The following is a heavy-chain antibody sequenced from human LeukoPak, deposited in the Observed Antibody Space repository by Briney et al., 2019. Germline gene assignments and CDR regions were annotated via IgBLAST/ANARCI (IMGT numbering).Heavy chain of an antibody. D-gene: IGHD1-26*01. V-gene: IGHV3-23*01. Sequence: GGSLRLSCAASGFTFSSYAMSWVRQAPGKGLEWVSAISGSGGSTYYADSVKGRFTISRDNSKNTLYLQMNSLRAEDTAVYYCAKGRNQWELLPEFDYWGQGTLVTVTS. CDR3: AKGRNQWELLPEFDY. J-gene: IGHJ4*02. CDR1: GFTFSSYA. CDR2: ISGSGGST.